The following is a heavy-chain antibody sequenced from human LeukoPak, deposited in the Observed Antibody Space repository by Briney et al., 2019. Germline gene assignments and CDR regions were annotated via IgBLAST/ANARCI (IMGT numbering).Heavy chain of an antibody. CDR1: GFIFNNYA. J-gene: IGHJ6*03. Sequence: PGGSLRLSCAASGFIFNNYALTWVRQAPGKGLEWVSGISSSAGATYYADSVKGRFTISGANSKNTLYLQMNSLRAEDTALYYCAKGLGYYYYMDVWGKGTTVTVSS. CDR3: AKGLGYYYYMDV. V-gene: IGHV3-23*01. CDR2: ISSSAGAT.